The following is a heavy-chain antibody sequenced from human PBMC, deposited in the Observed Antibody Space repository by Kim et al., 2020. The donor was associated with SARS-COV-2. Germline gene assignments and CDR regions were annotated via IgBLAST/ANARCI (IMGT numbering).Heavy chain of an antibody. V-gene: IGHV4-39*01. CDR3: ARWMCISMIVVVIRTGWFDP. CDR1: GGSISSSSYY. Sequence: SETLSLTCTVSGGSISSSSYYWGWIRQPPGKGLEWIGSIYYSGSTYYNPSLKSRVTISVDTSKNQFSLKLSSVTAADTAVYYCARWMCISMIVVVIRTGWFDPWGQGTLVTVSS. CDR2: IYYSGST. D-gene: IGHD3-22*01. J-gene: IGHJ5*02.